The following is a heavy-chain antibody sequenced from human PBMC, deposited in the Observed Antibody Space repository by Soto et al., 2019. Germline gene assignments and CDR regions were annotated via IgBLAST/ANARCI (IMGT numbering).Heavy chain of an antibody. J-gene: IGHJ4*02. CDR1: GFTFSSYA. Sequence: PGWSLRLSCAASGFTFSSYAIHWVRQAPGKGLEWVAIIWYDGSKKYHADSVMGRFTISRDNSKNTVYLQMNSLRADDTAVYYCARGFTKQWLAYWGPGTPVT. CDR3: ARGFTKQWLAY. V-gene: IGHV3-33*01. CDR2: IWYDGSKK. D-gene: IGHD6-19*01.